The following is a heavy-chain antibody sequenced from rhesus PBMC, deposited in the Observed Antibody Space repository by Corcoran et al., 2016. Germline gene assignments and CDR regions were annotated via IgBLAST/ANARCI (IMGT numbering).Heavy chain of an antibody. Sequence: QVQLQESGPGLVKPSETLSLTCAVSGGSISSSYWSWIRQAPGKGLEWIGYLYGSSTSTNYNPSLKSRVTISKDTSKNQFSLKLSSVTAADTAVYYCARELTWFFDYWGQGVLVTVSS. D-gene: IGHD1-38*01. CDR3: ARELTWFFDY. J-gene: IGHJ4*01. CDR2: LYGSSTST. V-gene: IGHV4S18*01. CDR1: GGSISSSYW.